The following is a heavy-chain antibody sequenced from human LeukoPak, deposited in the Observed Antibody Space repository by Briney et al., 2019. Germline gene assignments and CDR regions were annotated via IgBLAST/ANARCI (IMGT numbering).Heavy chain of an antibody. V-gene: IGHV6-1*01. J-gene: IGHJ6*03. CDR2: TYYRSKWYN. CDR3: AGGGASSSSVYYYYYMDV. D-gene: IGHD6-6*01. Sequence: SQTLSLTCAISGDSVSSNSAAWNWIRQSPSRGLEWLGRTYYRSKWYNDYAVSVKSRITINPDTSKNQFSLQLNSVTSEDTAVYYCAGGGASSSSVYYYYYMDVWGKGTTVTVSS. CDR1: GDSVSSNSAA.